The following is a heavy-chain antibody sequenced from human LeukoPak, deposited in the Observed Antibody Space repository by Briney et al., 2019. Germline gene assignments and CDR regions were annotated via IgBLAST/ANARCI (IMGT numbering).Heavy chain of an antibody. D-gene: IGHD3-22*01. CDR3: ARGGGYYYDSSGSFDY. J-gene: IGHJ4*02. CDR1: GGTFSSYA. CDR2: IIPILGIA. V-gene: IGHV1-69*04. Sequence: AASVTDSCKASGGTFSSYAISWVRQAPGQGLEWMGRIIPILGIANYAQKFQGRVTITADKSTSTAYMELSSLRSEDTAVYYCARGGGYYYDSSGSFDYWGQGTLVTVSS.